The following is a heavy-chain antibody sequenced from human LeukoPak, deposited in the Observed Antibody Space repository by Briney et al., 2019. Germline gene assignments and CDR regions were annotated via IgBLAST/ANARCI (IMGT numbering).Heavy chain of an antibody. CDR1: GASISGYY. D-gene: IGHD3-22*01. V-gene: IGHV4-59*13. Sequence: SETLSLTCTVSGASISGYYWSWIRQPPGKGLEWIEYMYDIGSTNYNPSLKSRVTISVDTSKNQFSLKLSSVTAADTAVYYCARGVGYYDSSGYYRYYFDYWGQGTLVTVSS. J-gene: IGHJ4*02. CDR3: ARGVGYYDSSGYYRYYFDY. CDR2: MYDIGST.